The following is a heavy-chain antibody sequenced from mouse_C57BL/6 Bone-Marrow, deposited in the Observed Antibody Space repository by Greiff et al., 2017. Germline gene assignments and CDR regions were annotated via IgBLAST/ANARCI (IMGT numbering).Heavy chain of an antibody. CDR1: GYTFTSYW. V-gene: IGHV1-61*01. D-gene: IGHD4-1*01. J-gene: IGHJ2*01. CDR3: GTGTSLFDY. Sequence: VQLQQPGAELVRPGSSVKLSCKASGYTFTSYWMDWVKQRPGQGLEWIGNIYPSDSETHYNQKFKDKATLTVDKSSSTAYMQLSSLTSEDSAVYYCGTGTSLFDYWGQGTTLTVSS. CDR2: IYPSDSET.